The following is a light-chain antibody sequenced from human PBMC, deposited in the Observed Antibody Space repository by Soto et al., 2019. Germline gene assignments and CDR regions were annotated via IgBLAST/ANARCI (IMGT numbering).Light chain of an antibody. CDR1: QSVSSSY. V-gene: IGKV3-20*01. J-gene: IGKJ2*03. Sequence: EIVLTQSPGTLSLSPGERATLSCRASQSVSSSYLAWYQQKPGQAPRLLIYGASSRATDIPDRFSGRGSGTDCTLTISRLEPEDFAVYYCQQYGSSPYSFGQGTKLEIK. CDR2: GAS. CDR3: QQYGSSPYS.